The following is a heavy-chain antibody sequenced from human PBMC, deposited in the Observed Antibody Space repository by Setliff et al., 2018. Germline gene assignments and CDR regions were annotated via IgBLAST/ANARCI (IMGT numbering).Heavy chain of an antibody. CDR1: GNTLTELS. D-gene: IGHD2-2*03. CDR3: ARGPVDFVVVPAAAVFDF. J-gene: IGHJ4*02. V-gene: IGHV1-24*01. Sequence: ASVKVSCKLSGNTLTELSMHWVRQAPGGGPEWVGGLDPQGGEIIYAQKFQGRITMTEDTSTNTAYMELSSLRSEDTAMYYCARGPVDFVVVPAAAVFDFWGQGTLVTVSS. CDR2: LDPQGGEI.